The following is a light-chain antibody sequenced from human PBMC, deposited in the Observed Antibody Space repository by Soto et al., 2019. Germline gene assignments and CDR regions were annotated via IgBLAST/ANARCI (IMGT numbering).Light chain of an antibody. CDR1: QSVSSSY. V-gene: IGKV3-20*01. CDR3: QLYGSSPPFI. J-gene: IGKJ4*01. CDR2: GAS. Sequence: EIVLTQSPGTLSLSPGERATLSCRASQSVSSSYLAWYQKKPGQAPRLLIYGASSRATGIPDRFSGRGSGKDLTLAISRLEPEDFADYYCQLYGSSPPFIFGGGTKVEIK.